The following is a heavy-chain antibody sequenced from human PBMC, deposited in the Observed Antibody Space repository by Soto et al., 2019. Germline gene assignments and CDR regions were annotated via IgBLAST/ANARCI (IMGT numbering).Heavy chain of an antibody. CDR1: AGSISSRSSC. CDR3: ARNNTDWYNAEYCNYFIMDV. D-gene: IGHD3-9*01. Sequence: SETLSLTCTVSAGSISSRSSCWDWLRQSPGKALEWIGSIYYSGITYYNPSLESRVTISVDTSQNQFSLKVTSVAAPDTAVYFCARNNTDWYNAEYCNYFIMDVWGPGTTVTVSS. J-gene: IGHJ6*02. CDR2: IYYSGIT. V-gene: IGHV4-39*01.